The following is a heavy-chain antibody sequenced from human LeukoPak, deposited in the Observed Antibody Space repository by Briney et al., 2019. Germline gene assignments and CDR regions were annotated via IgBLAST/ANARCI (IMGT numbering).Heavy chain of an antibody. Sequence: SETLSLTCSVSGGSISSNNWRWNGQPPGKGPEWIGYMYVRGSANYNPSLKSRVTMSVDTSNKQFSLKLSSVTATVTAVAYCAMFATMDDDYFVDWGQGTLVTVSS. CDR1: GGSISSNN. CDR2: MYVRGSA. D-gene: IGHD3-10*01. CDR3: AMFATMDDDYFVD. V-gene: IGHV4-59*01. J-gene: IGHJ4*02.